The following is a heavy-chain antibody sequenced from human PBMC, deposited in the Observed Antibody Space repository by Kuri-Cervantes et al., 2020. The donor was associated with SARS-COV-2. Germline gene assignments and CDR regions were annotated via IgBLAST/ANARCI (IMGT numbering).Heavy chain of an antibody. V-gene: IGHV3-9*01. J-gene: IGHJ4*02. CDR2: ISWNSGSI. CDR3: AKDLAPSLN. D-gene: IGHD2-21*01. CDR1: GFTFDDYA. Sequence: SLKISCAASGFTFDDYAMHWVRQAPGKGLEWVSGISWNSGSIGYADSVKGRFTISRDNAKKSLYLQMKSLRAEDTAIYYCAKDLAPSLNWGQGTLVTVSS.